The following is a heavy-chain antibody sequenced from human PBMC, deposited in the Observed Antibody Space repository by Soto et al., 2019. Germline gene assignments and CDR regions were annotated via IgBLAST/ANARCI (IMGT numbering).Heavy chain of an antibody. D-gene: IGHD7-27*01. CDR3: ARETGEAGNYYGMDV. J-gene: IGHJ6*02. V-gene: IGHV1-69*12. CDR2: IIPIFGTT. CDR1: GGTFSSYA. Sequence: QVQLVQSGAEVKKPGSSVKVSCKASGGTFSSYAISWVRQTTGQGLEWMGGIIPIFGTTNYAQKFQGRVTITADESTSTDYMELSSLRSEDTAVYYCARETGEAGNYYGMDVWGQGTTVTVSS.